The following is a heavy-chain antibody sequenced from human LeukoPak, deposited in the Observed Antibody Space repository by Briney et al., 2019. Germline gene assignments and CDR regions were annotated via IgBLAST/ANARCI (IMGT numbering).Heavy chain of an antibody. CDR2: IIPIFGTA. D-gene: IGHD5-18*01. J-gene: IGHJ5*02. CDR1: GGTFSSYA. Sequence: SVKVSYKASGGTFSSYAISWVRQAPGQGLEGMGRIIPIFGTANYAQKFQGRVTITTDESTSTAYMELSSLRAEDTAVYYCALVDTAMVTWFERWGQGALVTVAS. V-gene: IGHV1-69*05. CDR3: ALVDTAMVTWFER.